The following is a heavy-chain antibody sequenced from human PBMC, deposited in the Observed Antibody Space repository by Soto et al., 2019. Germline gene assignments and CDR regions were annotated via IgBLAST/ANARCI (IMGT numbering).Heavy chain of an antibody. V-gene: IGHV1-2*02. D-gene: IGHD1-26*01. CDR3: AAEWELLDY. J-gene: IGHJ4*02. CDR2: INPSSGGT. Sequence: ASVKVSCKASGHTFTGYYMHWVRQAPGQGLEWMGWINPSSGGTNYAQKFQGRVTMTRDTSISTAYMELSRLRSDDTAVYYCAAEWELLDYWGQGTLVTVSS. CDR1: GHTFTGYY.